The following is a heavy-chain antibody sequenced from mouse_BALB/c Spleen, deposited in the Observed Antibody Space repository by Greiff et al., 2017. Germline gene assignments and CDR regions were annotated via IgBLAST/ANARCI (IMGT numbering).Heavy chain of an antibody. V-gene: IGHV5-12-2*01. D-gene: IGHD3-2*02. CDR3: DRHGPGDYFDY. J-gene: IGHJ2*01. CDR2: ISNGGGST. Sequence: EVKLVESGGGLVQPGGSLKLSCAASGFTFSSYTMSWVRQTPEKRLEWVAYISNGGGSTYYPDTVKGRFTISRDNAKNTLYLQMSSLKSEDTAMYYCDRHGPGDYFDYWGQGTTLTVSS. CDR1: GFTFSSYT.